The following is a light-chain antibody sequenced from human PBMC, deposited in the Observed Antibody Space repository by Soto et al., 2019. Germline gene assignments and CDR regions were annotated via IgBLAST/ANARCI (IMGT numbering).Light chain of an antibody. V-gene: IGKV1-33*01. CDR2: DAS. CDR1: QDISNY. Sequence: DIQMTQCPSSLSASVGDRVTITCQASQDISNYLNWYQQKPWKAPKLLIYDASNLETGVPSRFSGSGSGTGFTFTISSLQPEDIATYYCQHYDNLPSLTFGGGTKVEIK. CDR3: QHYDNLPSLT. J-gene: IGKJ4*01.